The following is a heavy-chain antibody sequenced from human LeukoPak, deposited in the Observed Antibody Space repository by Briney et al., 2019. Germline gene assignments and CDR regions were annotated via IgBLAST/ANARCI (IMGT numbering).Heavy chain of an antibody. J-gene: IGHJ5*02. Sequence: QPSETLSLTCTVSGGSISSSSYYWGWIRQPPGKGLEWIGSIYYSGSTYYNPSLKSRVTISVDTSKNQFSLKLSSVTAADTAVYYCARGIDYGDYSRAPVFDPWGQGTLVTVSS. CDR2: IYYSGST. CDR1: GGSISSSSYY. D-gene: IGHD4-17*01. CDR3: ARGIDYGDYSRAPVFDP. V-gene: IGHV4-39*07.